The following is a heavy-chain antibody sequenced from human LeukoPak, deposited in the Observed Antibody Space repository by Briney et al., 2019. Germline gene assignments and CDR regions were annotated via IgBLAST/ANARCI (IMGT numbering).Heavy chain of an antibody. CDR2: INHSGST. CDR1: GGSFSGYY. Sequence: SETLSLTCAVYGGSFSGYYWSWIRQPPGKGLEWIGEINHSGSTNYNPSLKSRVTISVDTSKNQFSLKLSSVTAADTAVYYRARGKGYCSGGSCPPYDYWGQGTLVTVSS. V-gene: IGHV4-34*01. D-gene: IGHD2-15*01. J-gene: IGHJ4*02. CDR3: ARGKGYCSGGSCPPYDY.